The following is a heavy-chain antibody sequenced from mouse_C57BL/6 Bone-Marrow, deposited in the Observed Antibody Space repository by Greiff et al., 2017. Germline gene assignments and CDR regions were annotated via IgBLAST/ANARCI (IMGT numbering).Heavy chain of an antibody. V-gene: IGHV5-6*01. Sequence: EVQGVESGGDLVKPGGSLKLSCAASGFTFSSYGMSWVRQTPDKRLEWVATISSGGSYTYSPDSVKGRFTISRDNAKNTLYLQRSSLKSEDTAMYYSARPPDLYYFDYWGRGTTLTVSS. CDR2: ISSGGSYT. J-gene: IGHJ2*01. CDR3: ARPPDLYYFDY. CDR1: GFTFSSYG.